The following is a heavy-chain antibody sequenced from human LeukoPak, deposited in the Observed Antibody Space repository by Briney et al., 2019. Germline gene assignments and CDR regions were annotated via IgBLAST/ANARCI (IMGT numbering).Heavy chain of an antibody. D-gene: IGHD4-17*01. J-gene: IGHJ4*02. CDR3: AKALGSTVTRFGFDY. CDR1: GFTFDDYA. Sequence: PGGSLRLSCAASGFTFDDYAMHWVRQAPGKGLEWVSGISWNSGSIGYADSVKGRFTISRDNAKNSLYLQMNSLRAEDMALYYCAKALGSTVTRFGFDYWGQGTLVTVSS. CDR2: ISWNSGSI. V-gene: IGHV3-9*03.